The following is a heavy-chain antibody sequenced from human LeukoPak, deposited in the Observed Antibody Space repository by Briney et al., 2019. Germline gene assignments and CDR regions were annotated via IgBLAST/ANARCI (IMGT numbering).Heavy chain of an antibody. J-gene: IGHJ4*02. D-gene: IGHD5-12*01. CDR2: ISGSSGST. V-gene: IGHV3-23*01. CDR3: AAGRSAYDQFDY. Sequence: TGGSLRLSCAASGFTFSNFAMSWVRQAPGKGLEWVSVISGSSGSTYYADSVKGRFTISRDSSKNTLYLQMNSLRAEDTAVYYCAAGRSAYDQFDYWGQGTLVTVSS. CDR1: GFTFSNFA.